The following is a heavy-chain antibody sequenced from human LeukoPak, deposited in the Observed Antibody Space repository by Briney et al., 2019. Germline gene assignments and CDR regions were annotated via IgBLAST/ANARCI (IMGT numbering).Heavy chain of an antibody. D-gene: IGHD6-19*01. CDR2: IYYRGST. CDR3: ATNEGYSSGWYGVGVGY. V-gene: IGHV4-39*01. J-gene: IGHJ4*02. Sequence: SETLSLTCTVSGGSISSSSYYWGRIRQPPGKGLEWIGRIYYRGSTYYNPYLKSRVTISVDTSKNQFSLKLRSVTAADTAVYYCATNEGYSSGWYGVGVGYWGQGTLVTVSS. CDR1: GGSISSSSYY.